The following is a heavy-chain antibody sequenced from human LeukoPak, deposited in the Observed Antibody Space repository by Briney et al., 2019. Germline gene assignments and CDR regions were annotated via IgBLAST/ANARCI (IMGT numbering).Heavy chain of an antibody. CDR1: GYTFSSYA. V-gene: IGHV1-69*01. CDR2: IIPIFDTG. Sequence: ASVKASCKASGYTFSSYAISWVRQAPGQGLEWMGGIIPIFDTGNYAQKFQGRLTITADESTSTAYMELSSLRSEDTAVYYCARTYYYDSSGYYFDYWGQGTLVTVSS. CDR3: ARTYYYDSSGYYFDY. D-gene: IGHD3-22*01. J-gene: IGHJ4*02.